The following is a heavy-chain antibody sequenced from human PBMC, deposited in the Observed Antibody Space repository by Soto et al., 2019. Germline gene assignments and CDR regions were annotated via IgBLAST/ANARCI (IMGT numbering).Heavy chain of an antibody. CDR3: ARDFKRYRSPPCPLEY. J-gene: IGHJ4*02. Sequence: SETLSLPCTVSGDSISRGDYYWSWIRQPPGKGLEWIGCIYYSGNTYYNPSLKRRFSISVDTSKNQFSLQLSSVTVADTVVYYCARDFKRYRSPPCPLEYCGLGTLVT. CDR1: GDSISRGDYY. D-gene: IGHD6-13*01. V-gene: IGHV4-30-4*01. CDR2: IYYSGNT.